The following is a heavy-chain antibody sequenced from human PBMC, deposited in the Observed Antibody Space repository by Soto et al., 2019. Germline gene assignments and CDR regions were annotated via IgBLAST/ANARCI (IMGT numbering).Heavy chain of an antibody. D-gene: IGHD3-3*01. V-gene: IGHV3-23*01. CDR1: GFTFSSYA. CDR2: ISGSGGST. J-gene: IGHJ3*02. CDR3: GKDFARPSIGVVIDLDAFDT. Sequence: PGGSLRLSCAASGFTFSSYAMSWVRQAPGKGLEWVSAISGSGGSTYYADSVKGRFTISRDNSKNRLNLQRTSLRAEETAVYSCGKDFARPSIGVVIDLDAFDTWGKGQWSPSPQ.